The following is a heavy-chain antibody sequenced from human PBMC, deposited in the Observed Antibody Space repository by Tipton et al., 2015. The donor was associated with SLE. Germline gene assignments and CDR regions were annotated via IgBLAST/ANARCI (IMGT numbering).Heavy chain of an antibody. D-gene: IGHD2/OR15-2a*01. CDR1: GYIFTGSY. CDR2: INPKSGVI. J-gene: IGHJ3*02. Sequence: QSGPEVKKPGASVKVSCKASGYIFTGSYLYWVRQAPGQGLEWMGRINPKSGVINYAQKFQGRVTMTRDTSIATAYMELARLRSDDTALYYCATVILSGLFDIWGQGTAVTVSS. V-gene: IGHV1-2*06. CDR3: ATVILSGLFDI.